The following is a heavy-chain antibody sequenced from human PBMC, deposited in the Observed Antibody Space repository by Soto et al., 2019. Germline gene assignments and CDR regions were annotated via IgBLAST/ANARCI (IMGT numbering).Heavy chain of an antibody. Sequence: SETLSLTCAVYGGSFSGYYWSWLRQPPGKGPEWIGEINYSGSTKYNPSLESRVTISVDTSKNQFSLKLNSVSAADTAVYYCARTGGMDVWSQGTTVTVSS. CDR1: GGSFSGYY. V-gene: IGHV4-34*01. CDR3: ARTGGMDV. J-gene: IGHJ6*02. CDR2: INYSGST.